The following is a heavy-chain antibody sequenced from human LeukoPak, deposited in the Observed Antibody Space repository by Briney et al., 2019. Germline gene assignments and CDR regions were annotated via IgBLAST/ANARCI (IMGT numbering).Heavy chain of an antibody. D-gene: IGHD2-15*01. J-gene: IGHJ4*02. V-gene: IGHV3-9*01. CDR1: GFTFKDYA. CDR3: ARDRGGSCHDY. Sequence: GGSLRLPCTASGFTFKDYAMYWVRQAPGKGLEWVSGISWNSGTTDYADSVKGRFTISRDNSKNTLYLQMNSLRAEDTAVYYCARDRGGSCHDYWGQGTLVTVSS. CDR2: ISWNSGTT.